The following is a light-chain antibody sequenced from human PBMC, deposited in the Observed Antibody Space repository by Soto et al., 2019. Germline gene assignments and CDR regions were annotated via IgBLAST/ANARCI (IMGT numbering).Light chain of an antibody. J-gene: IGKJ2*01. Sequence: EIVLTQSPGSLSLSPRERATLSCRASQSVSSNHLAWYQQKPGQAPRLLIYGASRRATGIPDRFSGSGSGTDFTLTISRLEPEDFAVYYCQQYGSSTYTFGQWTKVEIK. CDR2: GAS. V-gene: IGKV3-20*01. CDR3: QQYGSSTYT. CDR1: QSVSSNH.